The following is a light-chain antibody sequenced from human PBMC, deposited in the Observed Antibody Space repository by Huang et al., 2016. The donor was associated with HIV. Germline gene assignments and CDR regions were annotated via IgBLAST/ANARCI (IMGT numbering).Light chain of an antibody. CDR2: GVS. J-gene: IGKJ4*01. CDR3: QQYSDSPFT. V-gene: IGKV3-20*01. Sequence: IVLTQTPRTLSLSPGERATLSCRARQSVTNSYLAWYQHSPGQAPRLLIYGVSSRATGVPDRFSGSGSGTDFTLTITRLEPEDCGVYYCQQYSDSPFTFGGGTKVEIK. CDR1: QSVTNSY.